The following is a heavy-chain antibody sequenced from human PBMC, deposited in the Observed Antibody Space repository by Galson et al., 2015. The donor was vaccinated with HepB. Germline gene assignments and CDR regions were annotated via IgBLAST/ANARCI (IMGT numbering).Heavy chain of an antibody. D-gene: IGHD6-13*01. CDR2: ISGGGGTT. CDR1: GFTFSSYA. V-gene: IGHV3-23*01. CDR3: AKKAAGNNYYFDY. Sequence: SLRLSCAASGFTFSSYAMSWVRQAPGMGLEWVSAISGGGGTTYYADSVKGRFTISRDNSKSTLYLQMNSLRAEDTAVYYCAKKAAGNNYYFDYWGQGTLVTVSS. J-gene: IGHJ4*02.